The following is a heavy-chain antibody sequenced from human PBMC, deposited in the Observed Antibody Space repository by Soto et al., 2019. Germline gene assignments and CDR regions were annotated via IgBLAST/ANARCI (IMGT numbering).Heavy chain of an antibody. V-gene: IGHV4-59*01. CDR3: ARTAGGCSGGSCYSWYFDL. CDR1: GGSISSYY. CDR2: IYYSGST. Sequence: QVQLQESGPGLVKPSETLSLTCTVSGGSISSYYWSWIRQPPGKGLEWIGYIYYSGSTNYNPSLKSRVTISGDTSKNQFSLKLSSVTAADTAVYYCARTAGGCSGGSCYSWYFDLWGRGTLVTVSS. J-gene: IGHJ2*01. D-gene: IGHD2-15*01.